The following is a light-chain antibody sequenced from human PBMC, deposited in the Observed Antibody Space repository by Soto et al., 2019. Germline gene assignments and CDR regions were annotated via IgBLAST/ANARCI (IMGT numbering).Light chain of an antibody. V-gene: IGKV3-20*01. CDR3: QQYGSSLPYT. Sequence: EIVLTQSPGTLSLSPGERATLSCRASQSVSSNYLAWYQQKPGQAPRLLIYGASSRATGIPDRFSGSGSGTDFTLTISRLEPEDFAVYYCQQYGSSLPYTFGPGTTVDIK. J-gene: IGKJ2*01. CDR1: QSVSSNY. CDR2: GAS.